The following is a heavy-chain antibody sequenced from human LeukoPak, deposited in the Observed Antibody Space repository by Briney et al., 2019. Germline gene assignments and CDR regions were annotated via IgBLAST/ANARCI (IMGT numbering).Heavy chain of an antibody. Sequence: GGSVRLSCAASGFTFSGFGMSWLRQAPGKGLEWVSDISGSGGSTYYADSEKGRFTISRDNAKNTLYLQINSLRAEDTAVYYCAKLPIPGYSYGTNQDYWGQGTLVTVSS. V-gene: IGHV3-23*01. D-gene: IGHD5-18*01. CDR3: AKLPIPGYSYGTNQDY. CDR2: ISGSGGST. CDR1: GFTFSGFG. J-gene: IGHJ4*02.